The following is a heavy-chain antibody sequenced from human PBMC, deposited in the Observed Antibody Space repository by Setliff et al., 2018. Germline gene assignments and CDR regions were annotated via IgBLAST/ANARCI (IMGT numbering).Heavy chain of an antibody. CDR1: GYTFPIYW. V-gene: IGHV5-51*01. D-gene: IGHD6-13*01. CDR2: IYPGDSDT. Sequence: PGESLKISCETSGYTFPIYWIGWVRQMPGKGLELMGIIYPGDSDTRYSPSFQGQVTISAXXSIXTAXXXXXSLKASDTAMYYCARFGQQQTWFFDYWGQGTPVTVSS. J-gene: IGHJ4*02. CDR3: ARFGQQQTWFFDY.